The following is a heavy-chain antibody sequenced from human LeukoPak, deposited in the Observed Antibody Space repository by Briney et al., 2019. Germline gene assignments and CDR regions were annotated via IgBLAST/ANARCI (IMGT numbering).Heavy chain of an antibody. V-gene: IGHV1-18*01. J-gene: IGHJ4*02. CDR2: ISTYNGNT. CDR3: ARDIWFRRGYSYGPGALDY. Sequence: ASVKVSSKASDYSFTNYGISWVRQAPGQGLEWMGWISTYNGNTKYAEKFQGRVTITADESTSTAYMELSSLRSEDTAVYYCARDIWFRRGYSYGPGALDYWGQGTLVTVSS. D-gene: IGHD5-18*01. CDR1: DYSFTNYG.